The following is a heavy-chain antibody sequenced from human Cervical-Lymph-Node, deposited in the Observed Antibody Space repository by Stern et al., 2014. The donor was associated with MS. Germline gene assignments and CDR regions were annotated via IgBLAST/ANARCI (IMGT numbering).Heavy chain of an antibody. CDR1: GDSIVTSSHY. Sequence: VQLVESGPGLVKPSQSLSLTCTVSGDSIVTSSHYWSWIRQYPGKGLEWIGYIYHTGSTNYNPSLKSRVTLSIDTSKNQFSLNLSSVTGADTAVYYCARDSGYPDYWGQGTLVTVSS. J-gene: IGHJ4*02. V-gene: IGHV4-31*03. D-gene: IGHD3-22*01. CDR2: IYHTGST. CDR3: ARDSGYPDY.